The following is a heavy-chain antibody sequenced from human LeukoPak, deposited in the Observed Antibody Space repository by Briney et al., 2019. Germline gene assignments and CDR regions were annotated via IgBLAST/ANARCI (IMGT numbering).Heavy chain of an antibody. D-gene: IGHD3-3*01. CDR3: ASTDDYDFWSGYYPFDY. Sequence: SQTLSLTCTVSGGSISSGDYSWSWIRQPPGKGLEWIGYIYYSGSTYYNPSLKSRVTISVDTSKNQFSLKLSSVTAADTAVYYCASTDDYDFWSGYYPFDYWGQGTLATVSS. CDR2: IYYSGST. CDR1: GGSISSGDYS. V-gene: IGHV4-30-4*01. J-gene: IGHJ4*02.